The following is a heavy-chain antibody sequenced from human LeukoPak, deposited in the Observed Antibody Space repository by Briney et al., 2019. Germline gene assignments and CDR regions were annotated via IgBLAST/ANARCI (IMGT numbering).Heavy chain of an antibody. D-gene: IGHD5-12*01. CDR1: GFTFSSYG. CDR3: ANTLSGYDYGWYYYGMDV. V-gene: IGHV3-30*18. CDR2: ISYDGSNK. J-gene: IGHJ6*02. Sequence: GGSLRLSCAASGFTFSSYGMHWVRQAPGKGLEWVAVISYDGSNKYYADSVKGRFTISRDNSKNTLYLQMNSLRAEDTAVYYCANTLSGYDYGWYYYGMDVWGQGTTVTVSS.